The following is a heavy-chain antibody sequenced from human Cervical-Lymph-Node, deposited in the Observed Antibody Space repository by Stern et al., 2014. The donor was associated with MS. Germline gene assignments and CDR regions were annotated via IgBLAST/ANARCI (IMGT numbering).Heavy chain of an antibody. V-gene: IGHV4-59*01. CDR1: GGSISSYY. Sequence: QVQLQESGPGLVKPSETLSLTCTVSGGSISSYYWSWIRQPPGKGLEWIGYIYYSGSLNSNASLKSRVTISVDTSNNQSSLKLSSVTAADTAVYYCATGGTFDYWGQGTLVTVSS. J-gene: IGHJ4*02. CDR3: ATGGTFDY. D-gene: IGHD1-26*01. CDR2: IYYSGSL.